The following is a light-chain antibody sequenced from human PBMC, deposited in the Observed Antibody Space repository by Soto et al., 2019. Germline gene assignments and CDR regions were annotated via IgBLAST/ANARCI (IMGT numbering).Light chain of an antibody. Sequence: QSALTQPASVSGSPGQSITISCTGTSSDVGSFTFVSWYQHHPGKAPKLMIFEDSKWPSGVVNRFSGSKSGNTASLTISGLQAEDEAAYYCCSYADSSTHVVFGGGTKLTVL. CDR1: SSDVGSFTF. CDR2: EDS. J-gene: IGLJ2*01. CDR3: CSYADSSTHVV. V-gene: IGLV2-23*01.